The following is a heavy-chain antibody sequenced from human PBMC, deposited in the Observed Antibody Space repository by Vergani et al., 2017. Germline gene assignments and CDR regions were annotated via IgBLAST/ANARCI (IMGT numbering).Heavy chain of an antibody. CDR2: IWYDGSNK. D-gene: IGHD3-16*01. CDR3: ARMLSQYYYYYGMDV. V-gene: IGHV3-33*01. CDR1: GFTFSSYG. Sequence: QVQLVESGGGVVQPGRSLRLSCAASGFTFSSYGMHWVRQAPGKGLEWVAVIWYDGSNKYYADSVKGRFTISRDNSKNTLYLQMNSLRAEDTAVYYCARMLSQYYYYYGMDVWGQGTTVTVSS. J-gene: IGHJ6*02.